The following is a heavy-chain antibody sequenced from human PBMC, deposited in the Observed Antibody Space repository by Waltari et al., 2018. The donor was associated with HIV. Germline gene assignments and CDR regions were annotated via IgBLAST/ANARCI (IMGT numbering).Heavy chain of an antibody. V-gene: IGHV3-23*01. CDR3: AINGGRNLFPFDY. D-gene: IGHD2-15*01. J-gene: IGHJ4*02. CDR1: GFTFSSYA. CDR2: ISGSGGST. Sequence: EVQLLESGGGLVQPGGSLRLSCVASGFTFSSYAMTWVRQAPGKGLEWVSVISGSGGSTYYADSVKGRFTISRDNSKNTLYLQMNSLRAEDTAVYYCAINGGRNLFPFDYWGQGTLVTVSS.